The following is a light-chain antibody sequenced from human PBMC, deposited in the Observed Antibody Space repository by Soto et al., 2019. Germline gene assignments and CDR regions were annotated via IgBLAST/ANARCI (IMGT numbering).Light chain of an antibody. CDR1: QSISNY. CDR2: SAS. Sequence: DIPMTQSTASLSASVRDSVTITCQASQSISNYLNWYQQKPGRATKVLILSASSLQSGVPSRFSGSGSGTAFTLTISSLQPEDFATYYCHQSYSSPPTFGQGTKV. J-gene: IGKJ1*01. CDR3: HQSYSSPPT. V-gene: IGKV1-39*01.